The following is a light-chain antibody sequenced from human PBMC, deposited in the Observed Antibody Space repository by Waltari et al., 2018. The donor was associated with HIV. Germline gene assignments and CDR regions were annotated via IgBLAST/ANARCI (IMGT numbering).Light chain of an antibody. J-gene: IGKJ5*01. CDR1: QSLLYSSNNKNY. CDR2: WAS. V-gene: IGKV4-1*01. Sequence: DIVMTQSPDSLAVSLGERATIHCKSSQSLLYSSNNKNYLAWYQQKPGQPPKLLIYWASTRESGVPDRFSGRGSGTDFTLTISSLQAEDVAVYYCQQYYTTPITFGQGTRLEIK. CDR3: QQYYTTPIT.